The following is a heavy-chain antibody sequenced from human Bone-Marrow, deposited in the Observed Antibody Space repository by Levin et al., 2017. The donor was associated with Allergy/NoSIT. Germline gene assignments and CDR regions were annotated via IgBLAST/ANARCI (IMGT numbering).Heavy chain of an antibody. CDR2: IKQDGSER. Sequence: LSLTCAASEFSFNMFWMSWVRQVPGKGPEWVATIKQDGSERYYVDSVNGRFTISRDNAKNSLYLQMNSLRVDDTAIYYCTTCDRGYGLFDYWGPGTWVTVSS. J-gene: IGHJ4*02. V-gene: IGHV3-7*01. CDR3: TTCDRGYGLFDY. CDR1: EFSFNMFW. D-gene: IGHD3/OR15-3a*01.